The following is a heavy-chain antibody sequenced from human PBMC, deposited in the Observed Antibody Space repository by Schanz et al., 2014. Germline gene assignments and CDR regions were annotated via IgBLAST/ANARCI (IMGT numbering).Heavy chain of an antibody. V-gene: IGHV4-31*03. CDR3: ARDSLRGATGGYGMDV. CDR2: ISYSGST. J-gene: IGHJ6*02. CDR1: GGSVSSGGDY. D-gene: IGHD2-8*02. Sequence: QVQLQESGPGLVKPSQTLSLTFTVSGGSVSSGGDYWSWIRQHPGKGLEWIGFISYSGSTYYNPSLKSRVTISVDTSKNQFSLNLSSATAADTAVYYCARDSLRGATGGYGMDVWGRGTTVTVSS.